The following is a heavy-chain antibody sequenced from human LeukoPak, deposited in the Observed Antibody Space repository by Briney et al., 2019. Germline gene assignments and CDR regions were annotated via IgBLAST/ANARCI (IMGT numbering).Heavy chain of an antibody. V-gene: IGHV3-48*04. CDR2: ISSSGSTI. CDR1: GFTFSSHG. J-gene: IGHJ4*02. CDR3: ARDYGGSSPFDY. Sequence: GGTLRLSCAASGFTFSSHGMSWVRQAPGKGLECISYISSSGSTIYYADSVKGRFTISRDNAKNSLYLQMNSLRAEDTAVYYCARDYGGSSPFDYWGQGTLVTVSS. D-gene: IGHD4-23*01.